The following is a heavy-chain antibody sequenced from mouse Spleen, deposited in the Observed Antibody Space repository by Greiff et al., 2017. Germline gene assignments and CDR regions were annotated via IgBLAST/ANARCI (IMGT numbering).Heavy chain of an antibody. J-gene: IGHJ4*01. V-gene: IGHV2-5*01. CDR3: AQYSNYAMDY. CDR2: IWRGGST. Sequence: QVQLKQSGPGLVQPSQSLSITCTVSGFSLTSYGVHWVRQSPGKGLEWLGVIWRGGSTDYNAAFMSRLSITEDNSKSQVFFKMNSLQADDTAIYYCAQYSNYAMDYWGQGTSGTGSS. CDR1: GFSLTSYG. D-gene: IGHD2-5*01.